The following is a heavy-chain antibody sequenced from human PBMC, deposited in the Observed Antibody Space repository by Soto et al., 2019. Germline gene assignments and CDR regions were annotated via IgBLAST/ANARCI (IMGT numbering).Heavy chain of an antibody. CDR1: GYTFTSYG. V-gene: IGHV1-18*04. CDR2: ISAYNGNT. D-gene: IGHD2-15*01. J-gene: IGHJ4*02. Sequence: GDSVKVSCKASGYTFTSYGISWVRQAPGQGLEWMGWISAYNGNTNYAQKLQGRVTMTTDTSTSTAYMELRSLRSDDTAVYYCARRYCSGGSCYSPATDYWGQGTLVTVSS. CDR3: ARRYCSGGSCYSPATDY.